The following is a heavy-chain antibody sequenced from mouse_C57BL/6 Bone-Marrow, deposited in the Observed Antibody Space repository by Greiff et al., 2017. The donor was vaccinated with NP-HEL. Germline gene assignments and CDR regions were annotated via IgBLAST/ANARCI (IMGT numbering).Heavy chain of an antibody. CDR1: GYTFTSYW. J-gene: IGHJ2*01. V-gene: IGHV1-64*01. D-gene: IGHD1-1*01. Sequence: QVQLQQPGAELVKPGASVKLSCKASGYTFTSYWMHWVKQRPGQGLEWIGMIHPNSGSTNYNEKFKSKATLTVDKSSSTAYMQLSSLTSEDSAVYYGARCFLTVVGDDWGQGTTLTVSS. CDR2: IHPNSGST. CDR3: ARCFLTVVGDD.